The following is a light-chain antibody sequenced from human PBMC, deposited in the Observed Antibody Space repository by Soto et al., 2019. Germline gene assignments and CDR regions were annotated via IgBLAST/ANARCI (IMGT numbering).Light chain of an antibody. V-gene: IGKV4-1*01. Sequence: VVMTQSPDSLAVSLGYSATITCSSSQIFSATSYSKNYLAWYQQKPGHPPKVLIYWASTRESGVPDRFIGSGSGTDFTLTISRLQAEDVAVYYCHQYYFPTRTFGQGTKVDIK. CDR1: QIFSATSYSKNY. CDR3: HQYYFPTRT. CDR2: WAS. J-gene: IGKJ1*01.